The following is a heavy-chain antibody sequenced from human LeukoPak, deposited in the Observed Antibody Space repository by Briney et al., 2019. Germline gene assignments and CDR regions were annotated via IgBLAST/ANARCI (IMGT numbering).Heavy chain of an antibody. J-gene: IGHJ4*02. CDR3: ASLPDTAIDY. CDR2: IYYSGST. D-gene: IGHD5-18*01. CDR1: GGSISSSSYY. V-gene: IGHV4-39*07. Sequence: SETLSLTCTVSGGSISSSSYYWGWIRQPPGKGLEWIGSIYYSGSTYYNPSLKGRVTISVDTSKNQFSLKLSSVTAADTAVYYCASLPDTAIDYWGQGTLVTVSS.